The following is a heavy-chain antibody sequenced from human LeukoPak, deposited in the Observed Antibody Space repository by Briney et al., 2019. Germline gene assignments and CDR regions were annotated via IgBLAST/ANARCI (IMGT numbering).Heavy chain of an antibody. V-gene: IGHV3-21*01. CDR1: GFTFSRSA. D-gene: IGHD3-16*01. Sequence: GGSLRLSCATSGFTFSRSAMNWVRRAPGRGLEWVSSISSDSYYIYYGDSLKGRFTISRDNAKNSLFLQMNSLRSEDTAVYYCARDRGGGSLDYWGQGTLVTVSS. J-gene: IGHJ4*02. CDR2: ISSDSYYI. CDR3: ARDRGGGSLDY.